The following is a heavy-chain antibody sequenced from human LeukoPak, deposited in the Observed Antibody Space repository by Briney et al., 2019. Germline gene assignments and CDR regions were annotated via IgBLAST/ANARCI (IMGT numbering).Heavy chain of an antibody. CDR3: AREPIYYYDSSGYVDA. CDR2: IYSGGST. V-gene: IGHV3-66*02. Sequence: PGGSLRLSCAASGFTVSSNYMSWVRQAPGKGLEWVSVIYSGGSTYYADSVKGRFTISRDNSKNTLYLQMKSLRAEDTAVYYCAREPIYYYDSSGYVDAWGQGTMVTVSS. D-gene: IGHD3-22*01. CDR1: GFTVSSNY. J-gene: IGHJ3*01.